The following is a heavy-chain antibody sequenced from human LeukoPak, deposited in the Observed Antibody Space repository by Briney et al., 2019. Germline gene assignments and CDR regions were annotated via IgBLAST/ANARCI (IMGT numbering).Heavy chain of an antibody. J-gene: IGHJ4*02. CDR2: IYYDGSNI. CDR1: GFTFSSYA. V-gene: IGHV3-33*08. D-gene: IGHD1-1*01. Sequence: GGSLRLSCAASGFTFSSYAMSWVRQAPGKGLEWVAFIYYDGSNIYYADYVKGRFTISRDISKNTLYLQMDSLRAEDTAIYYCARDWKTNSFDYWGQGTLVTVSS. CDR3: ARDWKTNSFDY.